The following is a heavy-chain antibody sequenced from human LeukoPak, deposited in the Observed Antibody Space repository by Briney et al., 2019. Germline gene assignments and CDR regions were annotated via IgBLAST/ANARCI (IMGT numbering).Heavy chain of an antibody. CDR2: IYYSGST. Sequence: SETLSLTCTVSGGSISSYYWSWIRQPPGKGLEWIGYIYYSGSTNYNPSLKSRVTISVDTSKNQFSLKLSSVAAADTAVYYCARASTHELDYWGQGTLVTVSS. V-gene: IGHV4-59*01. CDR3: ARASTHELDY. CDR1: GGSISSYY. J-gene: IGHJ4*02.